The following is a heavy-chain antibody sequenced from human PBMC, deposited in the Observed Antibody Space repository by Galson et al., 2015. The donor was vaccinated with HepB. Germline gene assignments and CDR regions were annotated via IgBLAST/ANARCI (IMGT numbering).Heavy chain of an antibody. D-gene: IGHD3-16*01. CDR3: TTWGHR. CDR1: GFRFSTLA. CDR2: ISYRGDNT. J-gene: IGHJ5*02. Sequence: SLRLSCAASGFRFSTLAMSWVRQAPGKGPEWVSTISYRGDNTYYADSVKGRFTISRDNSKNTLYLRMNSLRTEDTAVYYCTTWGHRWGQGTLVTVSS. V-gene: IGHV3-23*01.